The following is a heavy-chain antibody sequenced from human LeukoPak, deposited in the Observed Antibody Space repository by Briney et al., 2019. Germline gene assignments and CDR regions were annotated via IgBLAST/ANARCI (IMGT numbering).Heavy chain of an antibody. Sequence: SETLSLTCAVYGGSFSGYYWSWIRQPPGKGLEWIGEINHSGSTNYNPSLKSRVTISVDTSKNHFSLKLSSVTSADTAVYYCARRSSGGGLFDYWGQGTLVTVSS. D-gene: IGHD6-19*01. CDR1: GGSFSGYY. CDR2: INHSGST. J-gene: IGHJ4*02. V-gene: IGHV4-34*01. CDR3: ARRSSGGGLFDY.